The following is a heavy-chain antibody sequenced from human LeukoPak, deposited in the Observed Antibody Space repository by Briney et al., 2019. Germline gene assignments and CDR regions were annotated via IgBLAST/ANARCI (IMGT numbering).Heavy chain of an antibody. J-gene: IGHJ4*02. D-gene: IGHD3-22*01. CDR1: GFTLSDYY. Sequence: GGSLRLSCAASGFTLSDYYMSWIRQAPGKGLEWVSYISSSGSTIYYADSVKGRFTISRDNAKNSLYLQMNSLRAEDTAVYYXXXLDFLGIVVVTPEYFDYWGQGTLVTVSS. CDR2: ISSSGSTI. CDR3: XXLDFLGIVVVTPEYFDY. V-gene: IGHV3-11*04.